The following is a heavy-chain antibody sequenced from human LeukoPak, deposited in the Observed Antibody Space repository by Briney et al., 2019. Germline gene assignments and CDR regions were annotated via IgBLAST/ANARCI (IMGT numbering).Heavy chain of an antibody. J-gene: IGHJ1*01. V-gene: IGHV3-7*01. CDR1: GFTFSSYW. CDR3: ARTLGYCTNGVCSKTAEYFQH. Sequence: GGPLRLSCAASGFTFSSYWMSWVRQAPGKGLEWVANIKQDGSEKYYVDSVKGRFTISRDNAKSSLYLQMNSLRAEDTAVYYCARTLGYCTNGVCSKTAEYFQHWGQGTLVTVSS. CDR2: IKQDGSEK. D-gene: IGHD2-8*01.